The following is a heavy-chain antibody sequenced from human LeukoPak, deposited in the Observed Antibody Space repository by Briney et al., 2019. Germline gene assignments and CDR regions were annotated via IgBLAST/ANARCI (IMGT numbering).Heavy chain of an antibody. V-gene: IGHV3-23*01. Sequence: PGGSLRLSCAAAGFNFSSYAMTWVRHAPGRGLEWVSSIGPPGDSPKYADSVKGRFTISRDNSKNTLYLEMNSLRGEDTAVYFCAKYIVPYATRQFDYWGQGTLVAVSS. CDR1: GFNFSSYA. CDR2: IGPPGDSP. D-gene: IGHD5-12*01. J-gene: IGHJ4*02. CDR3: AKYIVPYATRQFDY.